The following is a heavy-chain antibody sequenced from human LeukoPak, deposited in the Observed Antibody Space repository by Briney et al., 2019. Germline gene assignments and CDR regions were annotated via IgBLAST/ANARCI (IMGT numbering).Heavy chain of an antibody. J-gene: IGHJ4*02. CDR2: ISRSSGTI. V-gene: IGHV3-48*04. CDR1: GFAFSDYG. D-gene: IGHD2-21*02. Sequence: PGGSLRLSCVASGFAFSDYGMNWVRQAPGKGLEWVSYISRSSGTIYYADSVKGRFTISRDDAKDSLYLQMNSLRAEDTAMYYCARRKGYCGADCYPYDYWGQGTLVTVSS. CDR3: ARRKGYCGADCYPYDY.